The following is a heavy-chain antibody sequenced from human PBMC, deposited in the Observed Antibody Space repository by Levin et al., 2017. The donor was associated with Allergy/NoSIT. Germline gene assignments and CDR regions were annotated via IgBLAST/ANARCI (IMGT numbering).Heavy chain of an antibody. CDR1: GGSISSSEYC. V-gene: IGHV4-39*01. CDR2: IFYSGTT. Sequence: RASETLSLTCTVSGGSISSSEYCWGWIRQPPGKGLEWIGNIFYSGTTYYNPSLKSRVTISVDTSKNQFSLQLKSVTAADTAVYFCAKRFSSSWSRGEAFDIWGQGTMVTVSS. D-gene: IGHD6-13*01. CDR3: AKRFSSSWSRGEAFDI. J-gene: IGHJ3*02.